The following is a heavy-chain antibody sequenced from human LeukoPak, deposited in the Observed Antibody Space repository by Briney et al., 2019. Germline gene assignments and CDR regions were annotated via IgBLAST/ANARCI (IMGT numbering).Heavy chain of an antibody. CDR1: GGSISSYY. CDR2: IYTSGST. Sequence: SEILSLTCTVSGGSISSYYWSWIRQPAGKGLEWIGRIYTSGSTNYNPSLKSRVTMSVDTSKNQFSLKLSSVTAADTAVYYCARTRTRTITMVRGGTPPCWFDPWGQGTLVTVSS. V-gene: IGHV4-4*07. CDR3: ARTRTRTITMVRGGTPPCWFDP. J-gene: IGHJ5*02. D-gene: IGHD3-10*01.